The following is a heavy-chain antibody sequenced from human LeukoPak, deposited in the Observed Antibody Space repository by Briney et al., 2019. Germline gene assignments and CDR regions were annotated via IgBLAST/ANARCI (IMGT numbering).Heavy chain of an antibody. J-gene: IGHJ4*02. D-gene: IGHD3-10*01. CDR3: ARELWFGETIDY. Sequence: ATVTVSCRASGYTFTSYGISWVRQAPGQGLEWMGWISAYNGNTNYAQKLQGRVTMTTDTSTSTAYMELRSLRSDDTAVYYCARELWFGETIDYWGQGTLVTVSS. V-gene: IGHV1-18*01. CDR1: GYTFTSYG. CDR2: ISAYNGNT.